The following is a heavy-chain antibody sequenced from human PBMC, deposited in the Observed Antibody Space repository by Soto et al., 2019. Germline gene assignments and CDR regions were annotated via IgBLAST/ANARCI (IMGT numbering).Heavy chain of an antibody. CDR3: AITSDIGLRDWFDP. D-gene: IGHD3-16*01. CDR1: GGSINSGGYH. Sequence: PSETLSLTCSVSGGSINSGGYHWTWIRQHPEKGLEWIGYIYYRGNTYYNPSLRSRLTISVDTSTNQFSLNLTSVTAEDTAVYYCAITSDIGLRDWFDPWGQGNLVTVSS. CDR2: IYYRGNT. J-gene: IGHJ5*02. V-gene: IGHV4-31*03.